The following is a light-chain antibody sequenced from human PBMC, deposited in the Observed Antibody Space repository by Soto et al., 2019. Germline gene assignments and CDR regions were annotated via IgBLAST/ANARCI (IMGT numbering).Light chain of an antibody. J-gene: IGKJ5*01. CDR1: QSIGNW. CDR2: DAS. CDR3: QQDYSTLAT. V-gene: IGKV1-5*01. Sequence: DVQLTQAPSTLSASVGDRVTITCRASQSIGNWLAWYQQKPGKAPNLLIYDASTLENGVPSRFSGSASGTEFTLTITGLQLEDFATYYCQQDYSTLATFGQGTRLEIK.